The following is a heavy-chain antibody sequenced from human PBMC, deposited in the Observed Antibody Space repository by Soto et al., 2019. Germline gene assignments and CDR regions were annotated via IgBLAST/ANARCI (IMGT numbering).Heavy chain of an antibody. CDR1: VGTIDSGDYF. V-gene: IGHV4-30-4*01. Sequence: SETLSLACSVSVGTIDSGDYFWSWIRQPPGKGLEWIGSIFYTGSTYYSPSLKSRASMSMDTSKNLLSLRLRSLTAADTAVYFCARVKATLYRHYYFDYWGQGTPVTVSS. CDR2: IFYTGST. CDR3: ARVKATLYRHYYFDY. D-gene: IGHD5-12*01. J-gene: IGHJ4*02.